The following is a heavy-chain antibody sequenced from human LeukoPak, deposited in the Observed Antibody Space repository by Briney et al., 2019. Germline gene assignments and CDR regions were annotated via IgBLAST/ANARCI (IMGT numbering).Heavy chain of an antibody. CDR3: ARMITLSNGRYSSKTLDY. Sequence: ESGPTLVNPTQTLTLTCTFSGFSLSTSGMCVSWIRQPPGKALEWLARIDWDDDKYYSTSLKTRLTISKDTSKNQVVLTMTNMDPVDTATYYCARMITLSNGRYSSKTLDYRGQGTLVTVSS. CDR2: IDWDDDK. V-gene: IGHV2-70*11. CDR1: GFSLSTSGMC. J-gene: IGHJ4*02. D-gene: IGHD1-26*01.